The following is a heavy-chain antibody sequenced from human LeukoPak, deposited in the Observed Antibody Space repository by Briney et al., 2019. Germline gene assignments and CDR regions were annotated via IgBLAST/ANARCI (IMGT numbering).Heavy chain of an antibody. J-gene: IGHJ5*02. V-gene: IGHV3-23*01. Sequence: PGRSLRLSCAASGFTFFSKYGMHWVRQAPGKGLEWVSALSASGGTTYYADSVKGRFTTSRDNSKNTLYLQMNSLRAEDTAVYYCAKLPREYCSSTSCPNWFDTWGQGTLVTVSS. D-gene: IGHD2-2*01. CDR1: GFTFFSKYG. CDR2: LSASGGTT. CDR3: AKLPREYCSSTSCPNWFDT.